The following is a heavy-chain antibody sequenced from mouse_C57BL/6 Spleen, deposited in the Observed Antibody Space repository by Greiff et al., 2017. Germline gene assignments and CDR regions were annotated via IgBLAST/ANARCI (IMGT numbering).Heavy chain of an antibody. J-gene: IGHJ3*01. D-gene: IGHD2-5*01. CDR3: AKKDYSNSFAY. V-gene: IGHV2-3*01. Sequence: QVQLQQSGPGLVAPSQRLSITCTVSGFSLTSYGVSWVRQPPGQGLEWLGVIWGDGSTNYHSALISRLSISKDNSKSLVCLNLNRLQTDDTATDYCAKKDYSNSFAYWGKGTLVTVSA. CDR1: GFSLTSYG. CDR2: IWGDGST.